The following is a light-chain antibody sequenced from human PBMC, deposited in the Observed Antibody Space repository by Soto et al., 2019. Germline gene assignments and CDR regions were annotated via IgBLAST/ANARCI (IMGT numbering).Light chain of an antibody. J-gene: IGKJ5*01. Sequence: EIALTQSPATLSLSPGERATLSCRASQSVSSYLAWYQQKPGQAPRLLIYDASNRATGIPARFSGSGSGTAFPFTISGLEPEDFAVYYGQRRTNFFGQGTRWEIK. CDR3: QRRTNF. V-gene: IGKV3-11*01. CDR2: DAS. CDR1: QSVSSY.